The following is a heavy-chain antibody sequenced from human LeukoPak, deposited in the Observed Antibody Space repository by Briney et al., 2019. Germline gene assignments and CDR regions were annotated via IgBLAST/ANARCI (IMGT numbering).Heavy chain of an antibody. V-gene: IGHV1-69*06. CDR1: GCTFSSYA. CDR3: ARSRGGGRYFDWFGAFDI. J-gene: IGHJ3*02. CDR2: IIPIFGTA. Sequence: SVTVSCKASGCTFSSYAISWVRQAPGQGLAWMGGIIPIFGTANYAQKFQGRVTITADKSTSTAYMELSSLRSEDTAVYYCARSRGGGRYFDWFGAFDIWGQGTMVTVSS. D-gene: IGHD3-9*01.